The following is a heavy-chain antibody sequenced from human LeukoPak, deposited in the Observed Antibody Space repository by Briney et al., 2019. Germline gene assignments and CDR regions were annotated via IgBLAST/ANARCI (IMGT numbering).Heavy chain of an antibody. Sequence: SETLSLTCTVSGGSISSSSYYWGWIRQPPGKGLEWIGSIYYSGSTTYNPSLKSRVTMSVDTSKNQFSLKLSSVTAADTAVYYCARDKYYYDSGIGWRYFDYWGQGTLVTVSS. J-gene: IGHJ4*02. CDR2: IYYSGST. D-gene: IGHD3-10*01. V-gene: IGHV4-39*07. CDR3: ARDKYYYDSGIGWRYFDY. CDR1: GGSISSSSYY.